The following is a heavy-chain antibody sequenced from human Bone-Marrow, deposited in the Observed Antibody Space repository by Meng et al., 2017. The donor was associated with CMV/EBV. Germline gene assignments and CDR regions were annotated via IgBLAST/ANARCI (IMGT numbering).Heavy chain of an antibody. Sequence: GGSLRLSCAASGFTFSSYAMHWVRQAPGKGLEWVAVISYDGSNKYYADSVKGRFTISRDNSKNTLYLQMNSLRAEDTAVYYCARVRGNYVWYFDYWSQGTLVTVSS. V-gene: IGHV3-30*04. CDR3: ARVRGNYVWYFDY. CDR2: ISYDGSNK. J-gene: IGHJ4*02. D-gene: IGHD3-16*01. CDR1: GFTFSSYA.